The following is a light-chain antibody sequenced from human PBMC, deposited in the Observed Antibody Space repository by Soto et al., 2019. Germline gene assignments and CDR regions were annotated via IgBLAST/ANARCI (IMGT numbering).Light chain of an antibody. Sequence: EIVMTQSPATLSVSPGERATLSCRASQTVSSNLAWYQHKPGQAPRLLIYGASTRATGIPARFSGSGSGTEFTVTISSLQSEDLAVYYCQQYTSWPLTFGGGTTVELK. V-gene: IGKV3-15*01. CDR3: QQYTSWPLT. CDR2: GAS. CDR1: QTVSSN. J-gene: IGKJ4*01.